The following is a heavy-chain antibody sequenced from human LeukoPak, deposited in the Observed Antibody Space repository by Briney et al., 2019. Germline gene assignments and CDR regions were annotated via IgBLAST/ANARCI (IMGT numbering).Heavy chain of an antibody. V-gene: IGHV3-74*01. J-gene: IGHJ4*02. CDR3: STDSYDSSGYYFGGGFDY. Sequence: GGSLRLSCAASGFAFSSYWIHWVGQAPGKGLVWVSRIYSDATYYAYSVTGRFTISRDNAKNTVNLRMNSLRAEEVDLSYTSTDSYDSSGYYFGGGFDYGGQGTVVTVSS. D-gene: IGHD3-22*01. CDR1: GFAFSSYW. CDR2: IYSDAT.